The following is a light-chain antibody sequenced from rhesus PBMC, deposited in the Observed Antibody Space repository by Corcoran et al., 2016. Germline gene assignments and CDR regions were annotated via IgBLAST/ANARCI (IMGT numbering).Light chain of an antibody. Sequence: QSAPTQPPSVSGSPGQSVTISCTGTSSDVGGYNYVSWYQQHPGKAPKLMIYDVSKRPSGVSDRFSGSKSGNTASLTISGLQAEDEADYCCCSYTASSTFIFGAGTRLTVL. CDR2: DVS. J-gene: IGLJ1*01. CDR3: CSYTASSTFI. V-gene: IGLV2S7*01. CDR1: SSDVGGYNY.